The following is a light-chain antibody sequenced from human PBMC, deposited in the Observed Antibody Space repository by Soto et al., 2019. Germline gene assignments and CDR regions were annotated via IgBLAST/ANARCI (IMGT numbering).Light chain of an antibody. V-gene: IGLV1-44*01. CDR1: SSNIGSST. CDR2: SNN. CDR3: AAWDDSLNRRV. J-gene: IGLJ3*02. Sequence: QSVLTQPPSASGTPGQRVTISCSGSSSNIGSSTVNWYQQLPGTAPKLLIYSNNQRPSGVPDRFSGSKSGTSASLAISGLQSEDDADYCCAAWDDSLNRRVFGGGTNLTVL.